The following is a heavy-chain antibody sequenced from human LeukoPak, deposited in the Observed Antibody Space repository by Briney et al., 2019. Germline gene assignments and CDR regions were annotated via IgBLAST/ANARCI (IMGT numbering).Heavy chain of an antibody. CDR3: ARDRALRYFDWLSQGPSNYYYGMDV. Sequence: KPGGSLRLSCAASGFTFSDYYMSWIRQAPGRGVEWVSYISSSCIYTNYAASVKGRCTISKDNAKNSLYLQMNSLRAEDTAVYYCARDRALRYFDWLSQGPSNYYYGMDVWGQGTTVTVSS. J-gene: IGHJ6*02. V-gene: IGHV3-11*05. CDR2: ISSSCIYT. D-gene: IGHD3-9*01. CDR1: GFTFSDYY.